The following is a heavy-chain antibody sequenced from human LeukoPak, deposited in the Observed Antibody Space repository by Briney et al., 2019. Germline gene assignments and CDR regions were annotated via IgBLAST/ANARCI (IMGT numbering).Heavy chain of an antibody. CDR3: ARGGESSGYYYADY. CDR2: IFSGGST. J-gene: IGHJ4*02. V-gene: IGHV3-66*01. D-gene: IGHD3-22*01. Sequence: GGSLRLSCAVSGFTVSSNYMSWVRQAPGKGLERVSVIFSGGSTYYADSVKGRFTISRDDSKNTVYLQMNSLRAEDTSVYFCARGGESSGYYYADYWGQGTLVTVSS. CDR1: GFTVSSNY.